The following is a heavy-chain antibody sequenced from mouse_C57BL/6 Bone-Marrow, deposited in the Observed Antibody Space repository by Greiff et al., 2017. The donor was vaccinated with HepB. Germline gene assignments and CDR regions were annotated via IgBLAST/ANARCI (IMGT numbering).Heavy chain of an antibody. V-gene: IGHV6-3*01. D-gene: IGHD1-1*01. CDR1: GFTFSNYW. CDR3: TRITTVVARYFDV. J-gene: IGHJ1*03. Sequence: EVKVVESGGGLVQPGGSMKLSCVASGFTFSNYWMNWVRQSPEKGLEWVAQIRLKSDNYATHYAESVKGRFTISRDDSKSSVYLQMNNLRAEDTGIYYCTRITTVVARYFDVWGTGTTVTVSS. CDR2: IRLKSDNYAT.